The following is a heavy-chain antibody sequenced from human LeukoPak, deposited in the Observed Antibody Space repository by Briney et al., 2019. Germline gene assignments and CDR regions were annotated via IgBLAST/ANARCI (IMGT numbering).Heavy chain of an antibody. CDR3: ARQMRDSSGAEVNFDY. D-gene: IGHD3-22*01. J-gene: IGHJ4*02. CDR1: GGSISSYY. Sequence: SETLSLTCTVSGGSISSYYWSWIRQPPGKGLEWIGYIYYSGSTNYNPSLKSRVTISVDTSKDQFSLKLSSVTAADTAVYYCARQMRDSSGAEVNFDYWGQGTLVTVSS. CDR2: IYYSGST. V-gene: IGHV4-59*08.